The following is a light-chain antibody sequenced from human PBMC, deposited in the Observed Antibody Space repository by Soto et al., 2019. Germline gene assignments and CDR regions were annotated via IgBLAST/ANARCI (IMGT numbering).Light chain of an antibody. CDR3: QQYSTWPPRYT. CDR2: RAS. Sequence: EIVMTQSPATLSVSPGGRATLSCRASQSVSSYLDWYQQRPGQPPRLLIYRASTRATNIPARFSGSGSGTEFSLTISSLQSEDFAVYYCQQYSTWPPRYTFGQGTKLEI. V-gene: IGKV3-15*01. J-gene: IGKJ2*01. CDR1: QSVSSY.